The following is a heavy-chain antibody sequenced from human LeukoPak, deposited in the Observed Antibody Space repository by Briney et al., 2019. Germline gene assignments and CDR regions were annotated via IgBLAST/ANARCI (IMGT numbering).Heavy chain of an antibody. Sequence: PGGSLRLSCAASGFTFSSYAMHWVRQAPGKGLEWVAVISYDGSNKYYADSVKGRFTISRDNSKNTLYLQMNSLRAEDTAVYYCAKDRELPPDYYGMDVWGQGTTVTVSS. CDR3: AKDRELPPDYYGMDV. J-gene: IGHJ6*02. CDR2: ISYDGSNK. D-gene: IGHD1-26*01. CDR1: GFTFSSYA. V-gene: IGHV3-30-3*01.